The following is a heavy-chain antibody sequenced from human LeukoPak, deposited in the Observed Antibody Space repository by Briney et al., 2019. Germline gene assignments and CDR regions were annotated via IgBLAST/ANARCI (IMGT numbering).Heavy chain of an antibody. CDR3: ARPYYYDSSGYFDP. CDR2: IYYSGST. V-gene: IGHV4-39*01. Sequence: SETLSLTCTVSGGSISSSSYYWGSIRQPPGKGLEWIGSIYYSGSTYYNPSLKSRVTISVDTSKNQFSLKLSSVTAADTAVYYCARPYYYDSSGYFDPWGQGTLVTVSS. J-gene: IGHJ5*02. D-gene: IGHD3-22*01. CDR1: GGSISSSSYY.